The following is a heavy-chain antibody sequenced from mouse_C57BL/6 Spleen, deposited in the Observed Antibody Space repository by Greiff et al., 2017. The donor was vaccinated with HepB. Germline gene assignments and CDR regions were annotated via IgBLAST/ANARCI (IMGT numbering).Heavy chain of an antibody. D-gene: IGHD1-1*01. J-gene: IGHJ4*01. Sequence: VQLQQSGAELVRPGASVKLSCTASGFNIKDDYMHWVKQRPEQGLEWIGWIDPENGDTEYASKFQGKATITADTSSNTAYLQLSSLTSEDTAVYYCTTLDYGSGNYAMDYWGQGTSVTVSS. CDR2: IDPENGDT. V-gene: IGHV14-4*01. CDR3: TTLDYGSGNYAMDY. CDR1: GFNIKDDY.